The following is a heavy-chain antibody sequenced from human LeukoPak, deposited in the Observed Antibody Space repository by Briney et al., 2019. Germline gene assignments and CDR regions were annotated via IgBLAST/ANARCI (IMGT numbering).Heavy chain of an antibody. CDR2: ISYDGSNR. J-gene: IGHJ4*02. V-gene: IGHV3-30*03. CDR1: GFSFSNHG. CDR3: ARSNSGIYSHFDY. D-gene: IGHD1-26*01. Sequence: GGSLRLSCAASGFSFSNHGMHWVRQVPGKGLEWVALISYDGSNRYYADSVKDRFTISRDTSKNTVYLQMNSLRAGDTAVYYCARSNSGIYSHFDYWGQGTLVTVSS.